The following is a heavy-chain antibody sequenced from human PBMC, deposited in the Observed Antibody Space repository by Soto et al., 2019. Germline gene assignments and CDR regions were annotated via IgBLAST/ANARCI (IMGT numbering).Heavy chain of an antibody. Sequence: EVQLVESGGGLVKPGGSLRLSCAASGFTFSNAWMNWVRQAPGKGLEWVGRIKSKTDGGTTDYAAPVKGRFTISRDDSKNTLYLQMISLKTEDTAVYYCTTDCSMTTLTTHYYYYGMDVWGQGTTVTVSS. CDR2: IKSKTDGGTT. J-gene: IGHJ6*02. D-gene: IGHD4-4*01. CDR3: TTDCSMTTLTTHYYYYGMDV. CDR1: GFTFSNAW. V-gene: IGHV3-15*07.